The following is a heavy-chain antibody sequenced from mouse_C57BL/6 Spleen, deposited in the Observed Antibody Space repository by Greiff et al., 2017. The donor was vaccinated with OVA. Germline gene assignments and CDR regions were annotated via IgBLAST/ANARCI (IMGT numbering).Heavy chain of an antibody. CDR1: GFTFTDYY. D-gene: IGHD1-1*01. Sequence: EVQGVESGGGLVQPGGSLSLSCAASGFTFTDYYMSWVRQPPGKALEWLGFIRNKANGYTTEYSASVKCRFTISRDNSQSILYLQMNALRAEDSATYYCARYEDYGRSPWFAYWGKGTLVTVSA. J-gene: IGHJ3*01. CDR2: IRNKANGYTT. V-gene: IGHV7-3*01. CDR3: ARYEDYGRSPWFAY.